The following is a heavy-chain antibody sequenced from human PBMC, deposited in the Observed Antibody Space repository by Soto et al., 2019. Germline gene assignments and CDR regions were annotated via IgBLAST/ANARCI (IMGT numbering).Heavy chain of an antibody. V-gene: IGHV3-30*18. D-gene: IGHD6-13*01. J-gene: IGHJ6*02. CDR3: AKDLRRASSWYYYYGMDV. CDR1: GFTFSSYG. CDR2: ISYDGSNK. Sequence: QVQLVESGGGVVQPGRSLRLSCAASGFTFSSYGMHWVRQAPGKGLEWVAVISYDGSNKYYAESVKGRFTISRDNSKNTLYLQMNSLRAEHTAVYYCAKDLRRASSWYYYYGMDVWGQGTTVTVSS.